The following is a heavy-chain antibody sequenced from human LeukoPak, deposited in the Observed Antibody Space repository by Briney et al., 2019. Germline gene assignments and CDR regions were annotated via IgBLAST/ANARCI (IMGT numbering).Heavy chain of an antibody. CDR2: IYYSGNT. J-gene: IGHJ5*02. D-gene: IGHD5-24*01. CDR1: GGSISSYY. CDR3: VRYGGDGYNSGFDP. V-gene: IGHV4-59*08. Sequence: SETLSLTCTVSGGSISSYYWSWIRQPPGKGLEWIGYIYYSGNTIYNPSLESRVTIAVDTSKDQFSLNLNSVTAADTAVYYCVRYGGDGYNSGFDPWGQGTLVTVSS.